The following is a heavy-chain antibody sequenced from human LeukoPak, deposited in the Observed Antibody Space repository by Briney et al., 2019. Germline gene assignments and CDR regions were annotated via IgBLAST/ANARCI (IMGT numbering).Heavy chain of an antibody. D-gene: IGHD3-10*01. Sequence: SETLSLTCTVSGGSISINNYYWGWIRQPPGKGLEWIGSIYYSGSTYYSPSLKSRATISVDTSKNQFSLKVSSVTAADTAVYYCASTEGSLDYWGQGTLVTVSS. CDR3: ASTEGSLDY. J-gene: IGHJ4*02. CDR2: IYYSGST. CDR1: GGSISINNYY. V-gene: IGHV4-39*01.